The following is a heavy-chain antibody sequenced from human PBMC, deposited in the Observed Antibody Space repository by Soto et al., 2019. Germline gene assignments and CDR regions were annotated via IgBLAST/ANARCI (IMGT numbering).Heavy chain of an antibody. V-gene: IGHV1-69*06. CDR2: IIPIFGTA. CDR1: GGTFSSYA. D-gene: IGHD5-12*01. Sequence: GASVKVSCKASGGTFSSYAISWVRQAPGQGLEWMGGIIPIFGTANYAQKFQGRVTITADKSTSTAYMELSSLRSEDTAVYYCAGRSPPGRRWLPVDYWGQGTLVTVSS. J-gene: IGHJ4*02. CDR3: AGRSPPGRRWLPVDY.